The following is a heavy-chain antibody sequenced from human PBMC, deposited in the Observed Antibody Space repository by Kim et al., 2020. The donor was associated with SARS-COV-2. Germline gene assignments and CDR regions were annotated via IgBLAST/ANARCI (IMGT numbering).Heavy chain of an antibody. CDR3: ARGDEYSNFDY. J-gene: IGHJ4*02. CDR2: T. V-gene: IGHV4-31*02. D-gene: IGHD4-4*01. Sequence: TYYNPSLKSRVTISVDTSKNQFSLKLSSVTAADTAVYYCARGDEYSNFDYWGQGTLVTVSS.